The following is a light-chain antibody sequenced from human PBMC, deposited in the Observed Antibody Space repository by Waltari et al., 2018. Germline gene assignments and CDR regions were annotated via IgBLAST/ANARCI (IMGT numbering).Light chain of an antibody. Sequence: QSALTQPASVSGPPGQSITLSCTGTSSNVENYNLVSWYQHHPGKAPKLLIYEVSKRPAGISNRFSGSTSGNTASLTISGLQAEDESDYYCCSFAGGNNFEVIFGGGTRLTVL. V-gene: IGLV2-23*02. J-gene: IGLJ2*01. CDR1: SSNVENYNL. CDR2: EVS. CDR3: CSFAGGNNFEVI.